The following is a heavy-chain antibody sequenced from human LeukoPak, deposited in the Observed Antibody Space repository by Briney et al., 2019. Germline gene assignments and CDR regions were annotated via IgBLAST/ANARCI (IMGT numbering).Heavy chain of an antibody. Sequence: ASVKVSCKASGYTFTSYGISWVRQAPGQGLEWMGWISAYNGNTNYAQKLQGRVTMTTDTSTSTAYMELRSLRSDDTAVYYCARIHEPGIAVAALDYWGQGTLSPSPQ. D-gene: IGHD6-19*01. CDR3: ARIHEPGIAVAALDY. CDR1: GYTFTSYG. CDR2: ISAYNGNT. V-gene: IGHV1-18*01. J-gene: IGHJ4*02.